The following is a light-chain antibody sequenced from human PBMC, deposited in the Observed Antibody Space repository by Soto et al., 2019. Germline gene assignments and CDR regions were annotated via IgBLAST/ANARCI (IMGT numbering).Light chain of an antibody. Sequence: QSALTQPPSPAGSPGKALTISCTGTTGHVGGYTYDSWYQQHPGKAPKLMIYKVSRRPSGVPDRFSGSKSGNTASLTVSGLQAEDEADYYCSSYAGSNNLVFGGGTKLTVL. CDR1: TGHVGGYTY. V-gene: IGLV2-8*01. J-gene: IGLJ3*02. CDR3: SSYAGSNNLV. CDR2: KVS.